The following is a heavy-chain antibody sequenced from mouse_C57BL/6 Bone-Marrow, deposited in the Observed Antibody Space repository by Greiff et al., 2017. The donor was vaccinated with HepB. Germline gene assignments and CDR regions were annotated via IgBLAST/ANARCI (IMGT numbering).Heavy chain of an antibody. CDR3: ARGILRRYAMDY. Sequence: EVHLVESGGGLVKPGGSLKLSCAASGFTFSSYAMSWVRQTPEKRLEWVATISDGGSYTYYPDNVKGRFTISRDNAKNNLYLQMSHLKSEDTAMYYCARGILRRYAMDYWGQGTSVTVSS. V-gene: IGHV5-4*01. CDR1: GFTFSSYA. D-gene: IGHD1-2*01. J-gene: IGHJ4*01. CDR2: ISDGGSYT.